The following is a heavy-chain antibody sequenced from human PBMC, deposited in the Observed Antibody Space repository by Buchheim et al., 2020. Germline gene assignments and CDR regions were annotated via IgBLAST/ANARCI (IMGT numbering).Heavy chain of an antibody. CDR1: GGSMSRYY. D-gene: IGHD2-2*01. CDR3: ARHRALGYCSSLNCYSFDP. J-gene: IGHJ5*01. CDR2: IFYSGST. Sequence: QVQLQESGPGLVKPSETLSVTCTVSGGSMSRYYWSWMRQSPGKGLEWIGYIFYSGSTNYNPALKSRVTISVDMSNNQLSLKLNSVTAADTAVYYCARHRALGYCSSLNCYSFDPWGQGIL. V-gene: IGHV4-59*08.